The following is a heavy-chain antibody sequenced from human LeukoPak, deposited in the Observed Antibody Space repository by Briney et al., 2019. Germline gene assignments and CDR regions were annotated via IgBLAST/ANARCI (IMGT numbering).Heavy chain of an antibody. Sequence: GESLQISCKGSGYSFTSYWIGWVRQMPGKGLEWMGIIYPGDSDTRYSPSFQGQVTISAGKSISTAYLQWSSLKASDTAMYYCARQSGELLWFGELRDWGQGTQVTVSS. J-gene: IGHJ4*02. CDR3: ARQSGELLWFGELRD. CDR2: IYPGDSDT. V-gene: IGHV5-51*01. CDR1: GYSFTSYW. D-gene: IGHD3-10*01.